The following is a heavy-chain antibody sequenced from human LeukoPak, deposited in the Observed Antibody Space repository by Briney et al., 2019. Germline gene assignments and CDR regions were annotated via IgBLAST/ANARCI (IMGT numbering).Heavy chain of an antibody. J-gene: IGHJ5*02. CDR3: ARDEARIELAPYNWFDP. Sequence: GASVKVSCKASGYTFTSYYMHWVRQAPGQGLEWMGIINPSGGSTSYAQKFQGRVTMTRDTSTSTVYMELSSLRSEDTAVYYCARDEARIELAPYNWFDPWGQGTLVTVSP. CDR2: INPSGGST. V-gene: IGHV1-46*01. CDR1: GYTFTSYY. D-gene: IGHD6-6*01.